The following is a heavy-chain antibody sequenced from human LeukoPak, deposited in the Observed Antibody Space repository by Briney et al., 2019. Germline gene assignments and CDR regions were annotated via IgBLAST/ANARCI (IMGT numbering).Heavy chain of an antibody. Sequence: GGFLRLSCAASGFTFSSYSMNWVRQAPGKGLEWVSSISSSSSYIYYADSVKGRFTISRDNAKNSLYLQMNSLRVEDTAVYYCARGRDIAVAEYYFDYWGQGTLVTVSS. D-gene: IGHD6-19*01. V-gene: IGHV3-21*01. CDR3: ARGRDIAVAEYYFDY. CDR2: ISSSSSYI. CDR1: GFTFSSYS. J-gene: IGHJ4*02.